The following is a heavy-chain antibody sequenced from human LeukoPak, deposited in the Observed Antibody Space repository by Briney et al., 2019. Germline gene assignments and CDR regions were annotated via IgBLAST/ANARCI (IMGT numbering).Heavy chain of an antibody. CDR2: INHSGST. Sequence: SETLSLTCAVYGGSFCGYYWGWIRQPPGKGLEGIGEINHSGSTNYNPSPKSRVTISVATSKNQCSLKLSSVTAADTAVDYCTQGGVRFDNWGQGTLVTVSS. CDR3: TQGGVRFDN. D-gene: IGHD3-16*01. V-gene: IGHV4-34*03. J-gene: IGHJ5*02. CDR1: GGSFCGYY.